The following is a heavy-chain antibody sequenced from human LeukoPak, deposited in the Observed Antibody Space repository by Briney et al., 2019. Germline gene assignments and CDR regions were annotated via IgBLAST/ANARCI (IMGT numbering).Heavy chain of an antibody. CDR3: ARDYKYAFDN. CDR2: IGIDSGNT. V-gene: IGHV3-48*01. Sequence: PGGSLRLSCAASGFTFSDHSMNWVRQAPGKGLEWISYIGIDSGNTNYADSVKGRFTISGDKAKNSLYLQKNSLRVEDTAVYYCARDYKYAFDNWGQGTLVTVSS. CDR1: GFTFSDHS. J-gene: IGHJ4*02. D-gene: IGHD5-24*01.